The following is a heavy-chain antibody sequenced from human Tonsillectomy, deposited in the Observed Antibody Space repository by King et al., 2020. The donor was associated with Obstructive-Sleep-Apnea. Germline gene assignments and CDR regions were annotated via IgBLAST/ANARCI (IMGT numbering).Heavy chain of an antibody. CDR3: ARGPNYCSSTSCYGIGFDY. CDR2: IYHSGST. V-gene: IGHV4-4*02. CDR1: GGSISSSNW. Sequence: VQLQESGPGLVKPSGTLSLTCAVSGGSISSSNWWSWVRQPPGKGLEWIGEIYHSGSTNYNPSLKSRVTISVDKSKNQFPLKLSSVTAADTAVYYCARGPNYCSSTSCYGIGFDYWGQGTLVTVSS. J-gene: IGHJ4*02. D-gene: IGHD2-2*01.